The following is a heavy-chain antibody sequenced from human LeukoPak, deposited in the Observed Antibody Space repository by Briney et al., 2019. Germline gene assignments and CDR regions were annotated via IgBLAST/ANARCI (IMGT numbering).Heavy chain of an antibody. Sequence: PGGSLRLSCAASGFTFSSYAMHWVRQAPGKGLEWVALIPYDGSNKYYADSVKGRFTVSRDNSKNTLYLQMNSLRAEDTAVDYCVRGAYSSSWLNFDYWGQGTLVTVSS. CDR1: GFTFSSYA. CDR3: VRGAYSSSWLNFDY. V-gene: IGHV3-30*04. CDR2: IPYDGSNK. D-gene: IGHD6-13*01. J-gene: IGHJ4*02.